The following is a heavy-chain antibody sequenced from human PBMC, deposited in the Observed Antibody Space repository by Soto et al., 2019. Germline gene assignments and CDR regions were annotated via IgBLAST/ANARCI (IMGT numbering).Heavy chain of an antibody. V-gene: IGHV4-31*03. Sequence: SETLSLTCTVFGGSISSGGYYWSWIRQHPGKGLEWIGYIYYSGSTYYNPSLKSRVTISVDTSKNQFSLKLSSVTAADTAVYYCARVVASSGFGWFDPWGQGTLVTVSS. D-gene: IGHD3-22*01. CDR3: ARVVASSGFGWFDP. CDR2: IYYSGST. J-gene: IGHJ5*02. CDR1: GGSISSGGYY.